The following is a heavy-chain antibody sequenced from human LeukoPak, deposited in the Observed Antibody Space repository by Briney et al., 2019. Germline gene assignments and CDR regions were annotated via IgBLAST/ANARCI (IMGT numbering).Heavy chain of an antibody. CDR2: INPSGGST. D-gene: IGHD5-24*01. CDR1: GYTFTSYY. Sequence: GASVKVSCNASGYTFTSYYMHWVRQAPGQGLEWMGIINPSGGSTSYAQKFQGRVTMTRDMSTSTVYMELSSLRSEDTAVYYCAREQSRDDYNFEGGYFDYWGQGTLVTVSS. J-gene: IGHJ4*02. V-gene: IGHV1-46*01. CDR3: AREQSRDDYNFEGGYFDY.